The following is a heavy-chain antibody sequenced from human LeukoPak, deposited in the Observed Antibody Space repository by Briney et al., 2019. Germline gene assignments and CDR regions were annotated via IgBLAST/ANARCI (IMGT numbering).Heavy chain of an antibody. CDR3: ARVRATLFGVAMDYMDV. V-gene: IGHV4-59*08. CDR2: IYYSGST. D-gene: IGHD3-3*01. CDR1: GGSISSYY. J-gene: IGHJ6*03. Sequence: PSETLSLTXTVSGGSISSYYWSWIRQPPGKGLEWIGYIYYSGSTNYNPPLKSRVTISVDTSKNQLSQKLSSVTAADTAVYYCARVRATLFGVAMDYMDVWGKGTTVTVSS.